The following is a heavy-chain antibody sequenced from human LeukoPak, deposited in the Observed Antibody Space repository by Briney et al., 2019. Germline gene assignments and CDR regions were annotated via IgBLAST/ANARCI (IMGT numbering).Heavy chain of an antibody. J-gene: IGHJ5*02. Sequence: GSSVKVSCKASGGTFSSYAISWVRQAPGQGLEWMGGIIPIFGTANYAQKLQGRDTITADESTSTAYMELSSLRSEDTAVYYRARQLAWSIGWFDTWGQGTLVTVSS. CDR3: ARQLAWSIGWFDT. V-gene: IGHV1-69*01. CDR1: GGTFSSYA. D-gene: IGHD3-3*01. CDR2: IIPIFGTA.